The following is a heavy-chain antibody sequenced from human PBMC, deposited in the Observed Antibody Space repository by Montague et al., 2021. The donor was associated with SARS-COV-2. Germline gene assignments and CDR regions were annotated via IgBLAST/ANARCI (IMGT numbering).Heavy chain of an antibody. Sequence: SETLSLTCTVSGGSISSSSYYWGRIRQPPGKGLEWIGSIYYSGSTYYNPSLKSRVTISVDTSKNQFPLKLSSVTAADTAVYYCARQVGIMIVVVIIKLRYYFDYWGQGTLVTVSS. J-gene: IGHJ4*02. CDR3: ARQVGIMIVVVIIKLRYYFDY. CDR1: GGSISSSSYY. CDR2: IYYSGST. D-gene: IGHD3-22*01. V-gene: IGHV4-39*01.